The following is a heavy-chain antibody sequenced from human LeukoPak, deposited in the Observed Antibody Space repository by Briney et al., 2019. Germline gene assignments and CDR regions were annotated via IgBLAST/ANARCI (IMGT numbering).Heavy chain of an antibody. CDR2: IYYSGGT. V-gene: IGHV4-59*01. CDR3: ARRAAAVGTYYMDV. CDR1: GGSINSYD. J-gene: IGHJ6*03. D-gene: IGHD6-13*01. Sequence: SETLSLTCTVSGGSINSYDWNWIRQPPGKGLEWIGYIYYSGGTNYNPSLKSRVTIAVDTSKNQFSLKLSSVTAADTAVYYCARRAAAVGTYYMDVRGKGTTVTASS.